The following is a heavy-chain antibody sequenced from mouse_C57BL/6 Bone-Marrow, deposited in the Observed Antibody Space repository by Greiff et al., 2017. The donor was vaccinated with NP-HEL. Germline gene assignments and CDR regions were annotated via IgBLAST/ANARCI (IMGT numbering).Heavy chain of an antibody. V-gene: IGHV8-8*01. J-gene: IGHJ2*01. CDR2: IWWDDDK. D-gene: IGHD1-1*01. Sequence: QVTLKVCGPGILQPSQTLSLTCSFSGFSLSTFGMGVGWIRQPSGKGLEWLAHIWWDDDKYYNPALKSRLTISKDTSKNQVFLKIANVDTADTATYYCARLYYYGSSQYYFDYWGQGTTLTVSS. CDR3: ARLYYYGSSQYYFDY. CDR1: GFSLSTFGMG.